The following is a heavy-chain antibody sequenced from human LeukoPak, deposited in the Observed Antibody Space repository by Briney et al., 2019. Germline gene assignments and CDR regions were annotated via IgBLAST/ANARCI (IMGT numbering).Heavy chain of an antibody. D-gene: IGHD3-3*01. Sequence: ASVKVSCKASGYTFTGYYMHWVRPAPGQGLEWMGWINPNSGGTNYAQKFQGRVTMTRDTSISTAYMELSRLRSDDTAVYYCAREGITIFGVVIIRAFDYWGQGTLVTVSS. CDR1: GYTFTGYY. CDR3: AREGITIFGVVIIRAFDY. CDR2: INPNSGGT. V-gene: IGHV1-2*02. J-gene: IGHJ4*02.